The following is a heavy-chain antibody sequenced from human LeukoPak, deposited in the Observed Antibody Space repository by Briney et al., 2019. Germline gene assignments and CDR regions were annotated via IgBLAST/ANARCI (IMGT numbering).Heavy chain of an antibody. V-gene: IGHV1-58*02. Sequence: SVKVSCKASGFTFTSSTIQWVRQARGQRLEWIGWIVVGSGNTNYAQKFQERVTITRDMSTTTVYMELSSLRSEDTAVYYCAGTPWFGELTLDYWGQGTLVTVSS. D-gene: IGHD3-10*01. J-gene: IGHJ4*02. CDR3: AGTPWFGELTLDY. CDR2: IVVGSGNT. CDR1: GFTFTSST.